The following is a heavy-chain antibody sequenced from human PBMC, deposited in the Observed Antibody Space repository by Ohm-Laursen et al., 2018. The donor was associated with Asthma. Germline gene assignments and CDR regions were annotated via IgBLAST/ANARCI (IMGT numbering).Heavy chain of an antibody. CDR3: ARDVMEWYLPAFDF. J-gene: IGHJ4*02. Sequence: SLRLSCAASGFTFSSYGMHWVRQAPGKGLEWVAVISYDGSSKYYADSVNGRFTVSRDDSKNTLYLQMNSLRPDDTAVYYCARDVMEWYLPAFDFWGQGTLVTVSS. CDR1: GFTFSSYG. D-gene: IGHD3-3*01. CDR2: ISYDGSSK. V-gene: IGHV3-30*03.